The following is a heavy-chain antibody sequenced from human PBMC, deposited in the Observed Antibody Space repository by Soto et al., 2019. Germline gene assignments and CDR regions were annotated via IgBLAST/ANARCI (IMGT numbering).Heavy chain of an antibody. Sequence: QVQLVQSGAEVKNPGSSVKVSCKASGGTLSDYAVSWVRQARGQGLEWMGGIMPTADSANYAQKFQGRLTITADESTSTANMELSSLTSDDTAIYYCAVAAVREILTEQSSGMAVWGQGTTVTVSS. J-gene: IGHJ6*02. CDR2: IMPTADSA. D-gene: IGHD3-10*01. CDR3: AVAAVREILTEQSSGMAV. V-gene: IGHV1-69*01. CDR1: GGTLSDYA.